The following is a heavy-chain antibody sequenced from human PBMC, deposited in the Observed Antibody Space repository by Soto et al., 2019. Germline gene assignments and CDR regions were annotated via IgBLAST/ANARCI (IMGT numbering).Heavy chain of an antibody. CDR2: IIPIFGTA. CDR1: GGTFSSYA. D-gene: IGHD2-8*01. V-gene: IGHV1-69*01. CDR3: ARVSEDIVLMVYATGNWFDL. Sequence: QVQLVQSGAEVKKPGSSVKVSCKASGGTFSSYAISWVRQAPGQGLEWMGGIIPIFGTANYAQKFQGRVTITADESTSTAYMELSSLRSEDTAVYYCARVSEDIVLMVYATGNWFDLWGQGTLVTVSS. J-gene: IGHJ5*02.